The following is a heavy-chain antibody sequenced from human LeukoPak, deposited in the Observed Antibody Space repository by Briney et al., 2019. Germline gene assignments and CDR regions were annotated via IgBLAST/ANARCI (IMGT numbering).Heavy chain of an antibody. CDR2: IKSKNVGGTI. V-gene: IGHV3-15*01. CDR1: GFTFNNAW. J-gene: IGHJ5*02. CDR3: TSHAAFDP. Sequence: GGSLRLSCAASGFTFNNAWMNWVRQAPGKGLEWVGRIKSKNVGGTIDYAAPVKGRFTISRDDSKNTVYLQMNSLKIEDTAVYYCTSHAAFDPWGQGTLVTVSS.